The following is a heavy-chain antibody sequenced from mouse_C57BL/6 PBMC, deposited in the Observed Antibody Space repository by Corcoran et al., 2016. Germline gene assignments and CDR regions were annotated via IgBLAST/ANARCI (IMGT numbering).Heavy chain of an antibody. V-gene: IGHV9-3*01. CDR2: INTYSGVP. Sequence: QIQLVQSGPELKKPGETVKISCKASGYTFTTYGMSWVKQAPGKGLKWMGWINTYSGVPTYADDFKGRFAFSLETSASTAYLQINNLKNEDTATYFCARTYGSYYFDYWGQGTTLTVSS. D-gene: IGHD1-1*01. CDR3: ARTYGSYYFDY. CDR1: GYTFTTYG. J-gene: IGHJ2*01.